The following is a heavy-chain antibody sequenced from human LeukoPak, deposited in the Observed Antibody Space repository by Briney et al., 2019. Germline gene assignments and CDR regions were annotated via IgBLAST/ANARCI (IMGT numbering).Heavy chain of an antibody. CDR3: ARDRGVINYYYYGMDV. CDR1: GFIFSNYD. V-gene: IGHV3-48*02. D-gene: IGHD3-10*01. CDR2: ISSSSSTI. Sequence: PGGSLRLACAVSGFIFSNYDMNWVRQAPGKGLEWVSYISSSSSTIYYADSVKGRFTIFRDNAKNSLYLQMNSLRDEDTAVYYCARDRGVINYYYYGMDVWGQGTTVTVSS. J-gene: IGHJ6*02.